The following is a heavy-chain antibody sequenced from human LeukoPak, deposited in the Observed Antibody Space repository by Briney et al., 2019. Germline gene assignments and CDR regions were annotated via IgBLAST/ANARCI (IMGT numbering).Heavy chain of an antibody. D-gene: IGHD3-10*01. CDR1: GFAFSSYD. CDR2: IGTAGDT. Sequence: PGGSLRLSCAASGFAFSSYDMHWVRQATGKGLEWVSAIGTAGDTYYPGSVKGRFTISRDNSKNTLSLQMNSLRAEDTAVYYCAKAVLLWFGEFLHFDFWGQGTLVTVSS. V-gene: IGHV3-13*04. CDR3: AKAVLLWFGEFLHFDF. J-gene: IGHJ4*02.